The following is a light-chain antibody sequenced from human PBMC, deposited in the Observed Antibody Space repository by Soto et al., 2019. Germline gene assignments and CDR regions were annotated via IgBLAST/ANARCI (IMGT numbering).Light chain of an antibody. CDR2: GTS. CDR3: QHYVERSPIT. Sequence: EIVLPQSPGTLSLYPVEIAPLSCSAIQTVDRSYLGWYQQKPGQAPRFLIHGTSSRATGVPDRFSGSGSGTDFTLTISRLEPEDFALYYCQHYVERSPITFGQGTRLEIK. CDR1: QTVDRSY. J-gene: IGKJ5*01. V-gene: IGKV3-20*01.